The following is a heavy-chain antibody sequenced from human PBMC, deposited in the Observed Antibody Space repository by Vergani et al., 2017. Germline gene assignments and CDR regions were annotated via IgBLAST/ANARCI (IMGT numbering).Heavy chain of an antibody. CDR2: IYPGDSDT. D-gene: IGHD3-10*01. V-gene: IGHV5-51*01. Sequence: EVQLVQSGAEVKKPGESLKISCKGSGYSFTSYWIGWVRQMPGKGLEWMGIIYPGDSDTRYSQSFQGQVTISADKSISTAYLQWSSLKASDSAMYYGARLDPGRYGSGSYPDYWGQGTLVTVSS. J-gene: IGHJ4*02. CDR1: GYSFTSYW. CDR3: ARLDPGRYGSGSYPDY.